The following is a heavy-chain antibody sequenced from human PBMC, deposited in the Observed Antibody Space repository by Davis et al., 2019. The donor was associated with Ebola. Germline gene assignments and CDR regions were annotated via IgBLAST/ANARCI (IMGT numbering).Heavy chain of an antibody. Sequence: SVKVSCKASGGTFSSYAISWVRQAPGQGLEWMGRIIPILGIANYAQKFQGRVTITADKSTSTAYMELSSLRSEDTAVYYCARDRPVEGDYGSFDIWGQGTMVTVSS. CDR2: IIPILGIA. V-gene: IGHV1-69*04. J-gene: IGHJ3*02. CDR3: ARDRPVEGDYGSFDI. D-gene: IGHD4-17*01. CDR1: GGTFSSYA.